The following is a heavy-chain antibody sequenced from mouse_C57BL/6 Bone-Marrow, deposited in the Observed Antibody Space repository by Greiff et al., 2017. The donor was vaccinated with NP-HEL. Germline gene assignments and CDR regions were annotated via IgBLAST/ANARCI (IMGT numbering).Heavy chain of an antibody. D-gene: IGHD2-4*01. CDR2: IRNKANGYTT. V-gene: IGHV7-3*01. J-gene: IGHJ4*01. Sequence: EVQGVESGGGLVQPGGSLSLSCAASGFTFTDYYMSWVRQPPGKALEWLGFIRNKANGYTTEYSASVKGRFTISRDNSQSILYLQMNALRAVDSATYYCARSIYYDYADDPFYAMDYWGQGTSVTVSS. CDR1: GFTFTDYY. CDR3: ARSIYYDYADDPFYAMDY.